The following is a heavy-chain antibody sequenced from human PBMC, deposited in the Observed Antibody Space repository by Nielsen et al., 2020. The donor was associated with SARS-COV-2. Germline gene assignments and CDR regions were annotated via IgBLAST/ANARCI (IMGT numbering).Heavy chain of an antibody. J-gene: IGHJ4*02. Sequence: WIRQPPGKGLEWVAYISYEGSKRYYADSVKGRFTISRDFSTSTLYLQMNSLRAEDTAMYYCAKDRAIFMIYITRGGPDFWGQGTLGTVSS. CDR2: ISYEGSKR. D-gene: IGHD3/OR15-3a*01. CDR3: AKDRAIFMIYITRGGPDF. V-gene: IGHV3-30*18.